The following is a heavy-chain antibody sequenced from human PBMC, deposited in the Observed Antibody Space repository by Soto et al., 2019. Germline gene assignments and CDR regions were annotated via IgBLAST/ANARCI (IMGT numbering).Heavy chain of an antibody. V-gene: IGHV4-59*08. CDR1: GGSISSYY. CDR3: ARRYGPGFDY. J-gene: IGHJ4*02. D-gene: IGHD4-17*01. CDR2: IYYSGST. Sequence: SETLSLTCTVSGGSISSYYWSWIRQPPGKGLEWIGYIYYSGSTNYNPSLKSRVTISVDTSKNQFSLKLSYVTAADTAVYYCARRYGPGFDYWGQGTLVTVSS.